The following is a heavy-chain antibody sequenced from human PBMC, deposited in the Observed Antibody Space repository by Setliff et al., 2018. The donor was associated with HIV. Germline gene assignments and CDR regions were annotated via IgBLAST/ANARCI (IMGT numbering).Heavy chain of an antibody. CDR3: ASQGWGTAFDI. CDR2: INPNNGAS. CDR1: GYTFTVNH. D-gene: IGHD7-27*01. J-gene: IGHJ3*02. Sequence: ASVKVSCKTSGYTFTVNHLHWVRQAPGQGVEWMGWINPNNGASNYAQRFQGRVTMTRNTSISTAYMELSSLRSEDTAVYYCASQGWGTAFDIWGQGTMVTVS. V-gene: IGHV1-2*02.